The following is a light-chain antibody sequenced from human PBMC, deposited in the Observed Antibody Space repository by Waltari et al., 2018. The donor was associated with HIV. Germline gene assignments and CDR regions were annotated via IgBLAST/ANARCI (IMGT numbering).Light chain of an antibody. CDR1: SSNIGSNY. J-gene: IGLJ3*02. V-gene: IGLV1-47*01. Sequence: QSVLTQPPSASGTPGQRVTISCSGSSSNIGSNYVYWYQQLPGTTPKLLIYRNNQRPSGVPDRFSGAKSGTSTSLAISGLRSEDYADYYCAAWDDSLSAPVFGGGTKLTVL. CDR3: AAWDDSLSAPV. CDR2: RNN.